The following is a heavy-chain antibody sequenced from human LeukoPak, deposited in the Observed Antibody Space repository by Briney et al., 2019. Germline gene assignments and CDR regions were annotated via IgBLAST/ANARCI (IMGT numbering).Heavy chain of an antibody. CDR3: ARSIAVAGRDWFDP. CDR2: IYYSGST. D-gene: IGHD6-19*01. V-gene: IGHV4-59*01. Sequence: SETLSLTCTVSGGSISSYYWSWIRQPPGKGLEWIGYIYYSGSTNYNPSLKSRVTISVDTSKNQFSLKLSSVSAADTAVYYCARSIAVAGRDWFDPWGQGTLVTVSS. J-gene: IGHJ5*02. CDR1: GGSISSYY.